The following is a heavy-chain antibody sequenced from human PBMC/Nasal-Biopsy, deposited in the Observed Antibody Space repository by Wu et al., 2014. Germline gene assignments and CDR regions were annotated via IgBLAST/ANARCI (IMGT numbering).Heavy chain of an antibody. Sequence: TLSLTCTVSGGSISSSSYYWSWIRQPAGKGLEWIGRIYTSGSTNYNPSLKSRVTMSVDTSKNQFSLKLSSVTAADTAVYYCARDLRDYYDSSGYYSGGFDPWGQGTLVTVSS. J-gene: IGHJ5*02. CDR3: ARDLRDYYDSSGYYSGGFDP. CDR2: IYTSGST. V-gene: IGHV4-61*02. CDR1: GGSISSSSYY. D-gene: IGHD3-22*01.